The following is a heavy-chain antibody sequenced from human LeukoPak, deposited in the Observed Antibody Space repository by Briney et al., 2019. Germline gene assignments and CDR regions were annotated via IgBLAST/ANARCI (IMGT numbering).Heavy chain of an antibody. J-gene: IGHJ4*02. CDR1: GFIFSNYG. V-gene: IGHV3-33*06. CDR2: IWFDGSNE. Sequence: GRSLRLSCAASGFIFSNYGMHWVRQAPGKGLEWVAVIWFDGSNEDYADSVKGRFTISRDNSKNTLFLQMNSLRAEDTAVYYCAKVVPFELGLDYWGQGTLVTVSS. D-gene: IGHD3/OR15-3a*01. CDR3: AKVVPFELGLDY.